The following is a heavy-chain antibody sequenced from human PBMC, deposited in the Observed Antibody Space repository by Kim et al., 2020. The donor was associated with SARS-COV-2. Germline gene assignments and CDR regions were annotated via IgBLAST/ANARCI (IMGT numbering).Heavy chain of an antibody. CDR3: ARDNYYYDSRGDAFDI. D-gene: IGHD3-22*01. CDR2: TYYRSKWYN. J-gene: IGHJ3*02. CDR1: GDSVSSNSAA. Sequence: SQTLSLTCAISGDSVSSNSAAWNWIRQSPSRGLEWLGRTYYRSKWYNDYAVSVKSRITINPDTSKNQFSLQLNSVTPEDTAVYYCARDNYYYDSRGDAFDIWGQGTMVTVSS. V-gene: IGHV6-1*01.